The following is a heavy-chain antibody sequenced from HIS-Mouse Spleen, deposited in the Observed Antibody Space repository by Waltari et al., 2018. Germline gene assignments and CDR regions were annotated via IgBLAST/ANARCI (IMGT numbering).Heavy chain of an antibody. CDR1: GYSISSGYY. V-gene: IGHV4-38-2*02. D-gene: IGHD2-8*01. CDR2: IYHSGGT. J-gene: IGHJ1*01. Sequence: QVQLQESGPGLVKPSETLSLTCTVSGYSISSGYYWGWIRQPPGKGLEWIGGIYHSGGTYYNPSLKSRVTISVDTSKNQFSLKLSSVTAADTAVYYCARDSWAYAIEYFQHWGQGTLVTVSS. CDR3: ARDSWAYAIEYFQH.